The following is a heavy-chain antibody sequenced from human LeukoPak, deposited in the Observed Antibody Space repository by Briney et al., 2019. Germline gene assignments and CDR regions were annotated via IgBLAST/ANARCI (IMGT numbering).Heavy chain of an antibody. V-gene: IGHV3-30*18. CDR1: GFTFSNYG. J-gene: IGHJ6*03. CDR3: AKRNTDYYMDV. Sequence: GGSLRLSCAASGFTFSNYGMHWVRQSPGKGLEWVAIIAYDGSNKYYADSVKGRFTISRDNSKNTLYLQMNSLRAEDTAVYYCAKRNTDYYMDVWGKGTTVTVSS. D-gene: IGHD1-14*01. CDR2: IAYDGSNK.